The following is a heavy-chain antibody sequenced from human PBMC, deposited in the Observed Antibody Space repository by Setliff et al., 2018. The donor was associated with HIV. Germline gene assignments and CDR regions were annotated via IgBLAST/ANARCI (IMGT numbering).Heavy chain of an antibody. V-gene: IGHV5-51*01. CDR1: GYSFTSYR. Sequence: PGESLKISCKGSGYSFTSYRIGWVRQMPGKGLEWMGIIYPGDSGTRYSPSFQGQVTISADKSISTAYLQWSSLKASDTAMYYCARAVAATLSSTDYWSQGTLVTVSS. J-gene: IGHJ4*02. CDR2: IYPGDSGT. CDR3: ARAVAATLSSTDY. D-gene: IGHD2-15*01.